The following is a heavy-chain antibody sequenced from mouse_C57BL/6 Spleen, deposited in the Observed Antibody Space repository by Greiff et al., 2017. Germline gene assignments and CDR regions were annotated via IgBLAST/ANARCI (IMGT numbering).Heavy chain of an antibody. CDR3: ARRGTGYFDY. Sequence: QVQLQQPGAELVRPGSSVKLSCKASGYTFTSYWMDWVKQRPGQGLEWIGNIYPSDSETHYNQKFKDKAKLTVDKSSSTAYMQLSSLTSEDSAVYYCARRGTGYFDYWGQGTTLTVSS. V-gene: IGHV1-61*01. CDR1: GYTFTSYW. D-gene: IGHD3-3*01. CDR2: IYPSDSET. J-gene: IGHJ2*01.